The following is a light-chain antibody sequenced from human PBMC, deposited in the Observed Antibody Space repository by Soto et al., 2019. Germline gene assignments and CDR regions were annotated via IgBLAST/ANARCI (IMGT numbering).Light chain of an antibody. CDR2: GAS. V-gene: IGKV3-15*01. CDR3: QQGHNWPLT. CDR1: QGISSA. J-gene: IGKJ2*01. Sequence: EIVMTQSPATLSLSPGERAALSCRASQGISSALAWYQQKPGQPPRLLIYGASTRATGVPARFTGSGSGSDFTLTISGLQSADFAVYYCQQGHNWPLTFGQGTRLEI.